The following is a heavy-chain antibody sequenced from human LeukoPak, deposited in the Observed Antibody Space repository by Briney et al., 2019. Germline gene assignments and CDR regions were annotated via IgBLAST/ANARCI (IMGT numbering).Heavy chain of an antibody. CDR1: GFTFDDYA. V-gene: IGHV3-9*01. CDR3: AKDVTGTGAFDI. CDR2: ITWNSGTI. D-gene: IGHD1-7*01. J-gene: IGHJ3*02. Sequence: GGSLRLSCAASGFTFDDYAMHWVRQGPGKGLESVSGITWNSGTIGYADSVKGRFTISRDNAKNSLYLQMNRLRAEDTALYYCAKDVTGTGAFDIWGQGTMVTVSS.